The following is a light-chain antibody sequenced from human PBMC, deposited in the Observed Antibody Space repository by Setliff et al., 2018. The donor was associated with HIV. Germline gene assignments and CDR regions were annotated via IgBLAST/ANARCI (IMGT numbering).Light chain of an antibody. Sequence: QSVLTQPASVSGSPGQSITISCTGTSSDVGGYNYVSWYQQHPGKAPKFMIYGVSKRPSGVSNRFSGSKSGNTASLTISGLQAEDEADYYCSSYTSSSTYVFGTGTKVTV. V-gene: IGLV2-14*01. CDR1: SSDVGGYNY. J-gene: IGLJ1*01. CDR2: GVS. CDR3: SSYTSSSTYV.